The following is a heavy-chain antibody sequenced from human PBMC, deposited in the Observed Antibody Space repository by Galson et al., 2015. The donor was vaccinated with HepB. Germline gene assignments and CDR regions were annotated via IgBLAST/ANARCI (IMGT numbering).Heavy chain of an antibody. Sequence: SVKVSCKASGYTFTSYAMHWVRQAPGQRLEWMGWTNAGNGNTKYSQKFQGRVTITRDTSASTAYMELSSLRSEDTAVYYCARDRGRYCSGGSCYGRGAFDIWGQGTMVTVSS. D-gene: IGHD2-15*01. V-gene: IGHV1-3*01. CDR3: ARDRGRYCSGGSCYGRGAFDI. CDR2: TNAGNGNT. CDR1: GYTFTSYA. J-gene: IGHJ3*02.